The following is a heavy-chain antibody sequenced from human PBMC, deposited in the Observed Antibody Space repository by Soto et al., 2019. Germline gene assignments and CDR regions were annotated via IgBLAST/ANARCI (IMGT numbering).Heavy chain of an antibody. CDR3: AKDLGYRVANYYFGMHV. J-gene: IGHJ6*02. CDR1: GFTFSSYG. V-gene: IGHV3-30*18. CDR2: ISYDGINK. Sequence: GGSLRLSCAASGFTFSSYGMHWVRQAPGKGLESVAFISYDGINKYYADSVKGRFTISRDISKNTLYLQMNSLRPEDTAVYYCAKDLGYRVANYYFGMHVWGLGTTVTVSS. D-gene: IGHD4-4*01.